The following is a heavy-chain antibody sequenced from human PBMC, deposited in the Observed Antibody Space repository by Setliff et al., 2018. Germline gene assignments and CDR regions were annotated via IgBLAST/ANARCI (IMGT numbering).Heavy chain of an antibody. D-gene: IGHD2-21*02. Sequence: SCAASGFTFSSYEMNWVRQAPGKGLEWVSYISSSGSTIYYADSVKGRFTISRDNAKNSLYLQMNSLRAEDTAVYYCARGVGTTRYYYYMDVWGKGTTVTVSS. CDR3: ARGVGTTRYYYYMDV. J-gene: IGHJ6*03. CDR2: ISSSGSTI. CDR1: GFTFSSYE. V-gene: IGHV3-48*03.